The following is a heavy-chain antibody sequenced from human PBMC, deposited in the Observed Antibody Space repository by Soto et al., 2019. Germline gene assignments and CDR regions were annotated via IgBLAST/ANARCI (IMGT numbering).Heavy chain of an antibody. J-gene: IGHJ3*02. CDR2: FDTEDGET. CDR1: GYTLTELS. D-gene: IGHD3-22*01. V-gene: IGHV1-24*01. CDR3: ATAINYYDSPDAFDI. Sequence: ASVKVSCKVSGYTLTELSMHWVRQAPGKGLEWMGGFDTEDGETIYAQKFQGRVTMTEDTSTDTAYMELSSLRSEDTAVYYCATAINYYDSPDAFDIWGQGTMVTVSS.